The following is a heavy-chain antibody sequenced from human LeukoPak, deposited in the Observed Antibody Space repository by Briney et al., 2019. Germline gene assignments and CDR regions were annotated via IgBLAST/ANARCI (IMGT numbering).Heavy chain of an antibody. Sequence: ASVKVSCKASGYTFTGYYMHWVRQAPGQGLEWMGWINPSSGGTNYAQKFQGRVTMTRDTPISTAYMDLSRLRSDDTAMYYCARGPRIAVAGTGTYYWGQGTLVTVSS. CDR2: INPSSGGT. V-gene: IGHV1-2*02. CDR3: ARGPRIAVAGTGTYY. J-gene: IGHJ4*02. D-gene: IGHD6-19*01. CDR1: GYTFTGYY.